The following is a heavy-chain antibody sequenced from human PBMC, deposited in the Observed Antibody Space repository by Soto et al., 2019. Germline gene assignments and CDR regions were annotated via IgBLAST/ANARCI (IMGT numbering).Heavy chain of an antibody. Sequence: SETLSLTCTVSGGSITAYYWSWIRQSPGKGLEWIGYIYYSGSASYNPSLKSRASISVDTSNNQFSLKLSSVTAADTAVYYCAKLFQFFEELLPIDYWGQGTLVTVSS. CDR1: GGSITAYY. J-gene: IGHJ4*02. V-gene: IGHV4-59*01. D-gene: IGHD1-26*01. CDR3: AKLFQFFEELLPIDY. CDR2: IYYSGSA.